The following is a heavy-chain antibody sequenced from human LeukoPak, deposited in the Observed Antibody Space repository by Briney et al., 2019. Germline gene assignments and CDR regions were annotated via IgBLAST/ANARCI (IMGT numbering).Heavy chain of an antibody. V-gene: IGHV3-48*04. CDR2: ISSTSSVI. CDR3: ARNLPAADY. Sequence: PGGSLRLSCAASGFTLSSYAMSWVRQAPGKGLEWVSYISSTSSVIYYADSVKGRFTISRDNAKNSLYLQMNSLRAEDTAVYYCARNLPAADYWGQGTLVTVSS. J-gene: IGHJ4*02. CDR1: GFTLSSYA. D-gene: IGHD2-2*01.